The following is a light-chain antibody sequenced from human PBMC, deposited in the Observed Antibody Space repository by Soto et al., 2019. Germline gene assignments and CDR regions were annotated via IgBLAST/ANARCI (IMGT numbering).Light chain of an antibody. Sequence: QAVVTQPPSVSGSPGQRVTISCTGSSSNIGTGYAVHWYQHLPGTAPKLLIYGNNKRLSGVPDRFSGSKSGTSASLAITGLQAEDEADYYCQSYDSSLSRYVFGIGTKVTVL. CDR2: GNN. CDR1: SSNIGTGYA. J-gene: IGLJ1*01. V-gene: IGLV1-40*01. CDR3: QSYDSSLSRYV.